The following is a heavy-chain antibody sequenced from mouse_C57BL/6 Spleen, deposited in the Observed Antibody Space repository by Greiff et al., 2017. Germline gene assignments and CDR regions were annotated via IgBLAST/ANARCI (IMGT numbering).Heavy chain of an antibody. CDR2: INPNNGGT. V-gene: IGHV1-26*01. Sequence: VHVKQSGPELVKPGASVKISCKASGYTFTDYYMNWVKQSHGKSLEWIGDINPNNGGTSYNQKFKGKATLTVDKSSSTAYMELRSLTSEDSAVYYCARGDYGSSYGYFDVWGTGTTVTVSS. CDR3: ARGDYGSSYGYFDV. CDR1: GYTFTDYY. D-gene: IGHD1-1*01. J-gene: IGHJ1*03.